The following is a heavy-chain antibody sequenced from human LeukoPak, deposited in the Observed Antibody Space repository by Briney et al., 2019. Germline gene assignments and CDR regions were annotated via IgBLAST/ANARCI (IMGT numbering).Heavy chain of an antibody. J-gene: IGHJ6*02. Sequence: GESLKISCKGSGYSFTSYWISWVRQMPGKGLEWMGRIDPSDSYTNYSPSFQGHVTISADKSISTAYLQWSSLKASDTAMYYCARHISSGYPHYYYGMDVWGQGTTVTVSS. CDR1: GYSFTSYW. CDR2: IDPSDSYT. CDR3: ARHISSGYPHYYYGMDV. D-gene: IGHD3-22*01. V-gene: IGHV5-10-1*01.